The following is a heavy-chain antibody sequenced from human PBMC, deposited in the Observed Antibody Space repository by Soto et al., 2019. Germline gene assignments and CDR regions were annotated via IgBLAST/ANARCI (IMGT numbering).Heavy chain of an antibody. CDR1: GDSISSTY. CDR3: ARGYESGYTFGHDL. V-gene: IGHV4-4*07. CDR2: IYSSGSN. Sequence: QVQLHESGPGLVKPLATLSLTCTVSGDSISSTYWSWVRQPAGRGLEWIGRIYSSGSNNYNPSLESRVTMSVDTSKNQFSLTLRSVTAADTAVYFCARGYESGYTFGHDLWGQGTLVTVSS. D-gene: IGHD3-3*01. J-gene: IGHJ5*02.